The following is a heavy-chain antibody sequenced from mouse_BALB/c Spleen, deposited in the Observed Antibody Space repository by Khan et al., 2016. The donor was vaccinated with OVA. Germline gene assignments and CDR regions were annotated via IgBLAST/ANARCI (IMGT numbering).Heavy chain of an antibody. J-gene: IGHJ1*01. D-gene: IGHD1-1*01. CDR1: GYSITSGYG. V-gene: IGHV3-2*02. CDR3: DRTGRIKV. CDR2: ISYSGSI. Sequence: EVQLQESGPGLVKPSQSLSLTCTVTGYSITSGYGRNWIRQFPGNKLEWMGYISYSGSINYNPSLKSQISITRDTSKNQFFLQLNSVTTEDTATYYCDRTGRIKVWGAGTTLTVSS.